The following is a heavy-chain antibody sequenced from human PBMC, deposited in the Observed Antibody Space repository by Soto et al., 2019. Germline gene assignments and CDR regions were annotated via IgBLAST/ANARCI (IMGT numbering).Heavy chain of an antibody. CDR3: AKSAMVRGGGWFDP. CDR2: ISGSGGIT. J-gene: IGHJ5*02. Sequence: EVQLLESGGGLVQPGGSLRLSCAASGFTFSSYAMSWVRQAPGKGLEWVSDISGSGGITYYADSVKGRFTISRDNSKNTPYLQMNSLRAEDTAVYYCAKSAMVRGGGWFDPWGQGTLVTVSS. CDR1: GFTFSSYA. D-gene: IGHD3-10*01. V-gene: IGHV3-23*01.